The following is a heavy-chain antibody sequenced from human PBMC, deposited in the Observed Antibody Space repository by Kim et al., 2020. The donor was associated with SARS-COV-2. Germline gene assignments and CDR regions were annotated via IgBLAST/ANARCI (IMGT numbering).Heavy chain of an antibody. CDR1: GFTFSSYA. CDR2: MTDSGEST. J-gene: IGHJ4*02. Sequence: GGSLRLFCAASGFTFSSYAMGWVRQAPGKGLEWVAAMTDSGESTEYADSVRGRLTISRDNSKSTLYLQFNSLRAEDTAVYYCARRSGNIYGHFDYWGQGTLVTVSS. D-gene: IGHD5-18*01. V-gene: IGHV3-23*01. CDR3: ARRSGNIYGHFDY.